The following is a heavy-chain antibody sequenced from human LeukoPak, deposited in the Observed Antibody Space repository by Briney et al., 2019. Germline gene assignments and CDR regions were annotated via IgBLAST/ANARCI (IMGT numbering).Heavy chain of an antibody. V-gene: IGHV3-30*01. CDR2: VSYDGSVE. Sequence: GGSLRLSCTASGFTFRSYPMHWVRQAPGKGLEWVAVVSYDGSVENYADSVNGRFTISRDNSKNTLYLQMNSLSAEDTAVFYCARDGVGTAFDLWGQGTMVTVSS. J-gene: IGHJ3*01. CDR3: ARDGVGTAFDL. D-gene: IGHD1-26*01. CDR1: GFTFRSYP.